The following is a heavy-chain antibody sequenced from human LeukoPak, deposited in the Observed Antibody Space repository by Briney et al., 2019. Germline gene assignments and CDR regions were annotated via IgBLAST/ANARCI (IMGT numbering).Heavy chain of an antibody. CDR3: AKDHTPRIGGVPDAFDI. J-gene: IGHJ3*02. CDR2: ISGSGGST. D-gene: IGHD1-26*01. V-gene: IGHV3-23*01. Sequence: PGGSLGLSCAASGFTFSSYAMSWVRQAPGKGLEWVSAISGSGGSTYYADSVKGRFTISRDNSKNTLYLQMNSLRAEDTAVYYCAKDHTPRIGGVPDAFDIWGQGTMVTVSS. CDR1: GFTFSSYA.